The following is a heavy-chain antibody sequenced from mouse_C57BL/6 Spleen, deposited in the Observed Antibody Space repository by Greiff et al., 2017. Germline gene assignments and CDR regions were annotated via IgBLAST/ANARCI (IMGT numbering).Heavy chain of an antibody. CDR1: GYTFTSYW. J-gene: IGHJ2*01. Sequence: VQLQQPGAELVRPGTSVKLSCKASGYTFTSYWMHWVKQRPGQGLEWIGVIDPSDSYTNYNQKFKGKATLTVDTSSSTAYMQLSSLTSEDSAVYYCAMVFDYWGQGTTLTVSS. CDR2: IDPSDSYT. V-gene: IGHV1-59*01. CDR3: AMVFDY.